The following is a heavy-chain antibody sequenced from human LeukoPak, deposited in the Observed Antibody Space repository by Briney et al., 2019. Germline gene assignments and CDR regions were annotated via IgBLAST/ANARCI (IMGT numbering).Heavy chain of an antibody. Sequence: GGSLRLSCAASGFTFSSYSMNWVRQAPGKGLEWVAVIWYDGSNKYYADSVKGRFTISRDNSKNTLYLQMNSLRAEDTAVYYCARDRNSNFDYWGQGTLVTVSS. CDR3: ARDRNSNFDY. CDR1: GFTFSSYS. D-gene: IGHD4-11*01. V-gene: IGHV3-33*08. CDR2: IWYDGSNK. J-gene: IGHJ4*02.